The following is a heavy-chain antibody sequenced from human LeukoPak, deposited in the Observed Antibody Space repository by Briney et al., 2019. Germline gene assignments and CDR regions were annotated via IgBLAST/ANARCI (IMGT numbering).Heavy chain of an antibody. CDR3: ATPRPLRDGYPSPRTYFQH. CDR2: FDPEDGET. J-gene: IGHJ1*01. CDR1: GYTLTELS. Sequence: GASVKVSCKVSGYTLTELSMHWVRQAPGKGLEWMGGFDPEDGETIYAQKFQGRVTMTEDTSTDTAYMELSSLRSEDTAVYYCATPRPLRDGYPSPRTYFQHWGQGTLVTVSS. V-gene: IGHV1-24*01. D-gene: IGHD5-24*01.